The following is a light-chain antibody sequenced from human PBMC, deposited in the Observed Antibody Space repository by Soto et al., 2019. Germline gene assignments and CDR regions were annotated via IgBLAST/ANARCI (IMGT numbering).Light chain of an antibody. CDR3: QQYGSSPPT. Sequence: EIVLTQSPGPLSLSPGEKATPSCRASQSVSSNDVAGDQQKPGQAPRILIDGASSRATGIPDRVSGRGSGTDVTRTLSRLEPEDFAVYYCQQYGSSPPTFGQGTRLEIK. V-gene: IGKV3-20*01. CDR2: GAS. CDR1: QSVSSND. J-gene: IGKJ5*01.